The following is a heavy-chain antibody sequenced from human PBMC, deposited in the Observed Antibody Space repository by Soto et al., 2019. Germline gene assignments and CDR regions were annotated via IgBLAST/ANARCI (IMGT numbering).Heavy chain of an antibody. CDR1: GFTFSDYY. CDR2: IWYDGSNK. CDR3: ARDQLYYNDISGRPLNAFDV. D-gene: IGHD3-22*01. V-gene: IGHV3-33*08. Sequence: PGGSLRLSCAASGFTFSDYYMSLIRQAPGKGLEWVAIIWYDGSNKYYADSVKGRFTISRDNSKNTLYLQMNSLRAEDTAVYYCARDQLYYNDISGRPLNAFDVWGQGTMVTVSS. J-gene: IGHJ3*01.